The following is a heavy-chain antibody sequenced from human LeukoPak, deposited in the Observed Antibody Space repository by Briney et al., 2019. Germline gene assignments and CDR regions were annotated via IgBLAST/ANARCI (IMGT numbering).Heavy chain of an antibody. CDR3: AREPRLIVGATAGMDV. Sequence: SETLSLTCTVSGGSISSYYWSWIRQPPGKGLEWIGYIYYSGSTNYNPSLKSRVTISVDTSKNQFSLKLSSVTAADTAVYYCAREPRLIVGATAGMDVWGQGTTITVSS. V-gene: IGHV4-59*01. CDR2: IYYSGST. CDR1: GGSISSYY. J-gene: IGHJ6*02. D-gene: IGHD1-26*01.